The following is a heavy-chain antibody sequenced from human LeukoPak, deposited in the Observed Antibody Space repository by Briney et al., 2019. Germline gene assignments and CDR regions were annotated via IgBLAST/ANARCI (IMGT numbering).Heavy chain of an antibody. D-gene: IGHD3-22*01. J-gene: IGHJ3*02. V-gene: IGHV3-15*01. CDR1: GFTFSNAW. CDR3: APGLDSSGLNDAFDI. Sequence: GGSLRLSCAASGFTFSNAWMSWVRQAPGKGLEWVGRIKSKTDGGTTDYAAPVKGRFTISRDDSKNTLYLQMNSLRAEDTAVYYCAPGLDSSGLNDAFDIWGQGTMVTVSS. CDR2: IKSKTDGGTT.